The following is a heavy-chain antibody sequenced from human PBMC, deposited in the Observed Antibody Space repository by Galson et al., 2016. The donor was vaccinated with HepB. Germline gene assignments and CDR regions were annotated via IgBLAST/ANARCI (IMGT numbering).Heavy chain of an antibody. V-gene: IGHV4-4*02. CDR2: IYHTGTS. CDR1: GASISDSNW. CDR3: ARAAVIPGARMVFDP. Sequence: SETLSLTCAVSGASISDSNWWTWVRQVPGKGLEWIGEIYHTGTSNNNPFLNSRFTLSVDKSRNQFSLNITSATAAATAVYYCARAAVIPGARMVFDPWGQGTLVTVSS. D-gene: IGHD2-2*01. J-gene: IGHJ5*02.